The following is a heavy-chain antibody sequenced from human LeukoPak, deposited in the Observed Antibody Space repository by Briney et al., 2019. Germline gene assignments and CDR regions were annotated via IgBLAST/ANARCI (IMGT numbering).Heavy chain of an antibody. CDR2: IYASGNT. V-gene: IGHV4-4*07. CDR3: VKDGPLGSDF. J-gene: IGHJ4*02. Sequence: SETLSLTCTISGASISTYYWSWIRQPAGKGLEWIGRIYASGNTYKNPSLESRVTISVDTSNNQFTLNLTSVTGADTAMYYCVKDGPLGSDFWGQGTQVTVSS. D-gene: IGHD2-15*01. CDR1: GASISTYY.